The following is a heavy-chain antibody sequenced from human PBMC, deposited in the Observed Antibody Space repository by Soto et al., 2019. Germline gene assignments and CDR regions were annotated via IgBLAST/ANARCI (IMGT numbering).Heavy chain of an antibody. V-gene: IGHV1-3*01. CDR2: INAGNGNT. Sequence: ASVKVSCKASGYTFTSYAMHWVRQAPGQRLERMGWINAGNGNTKYSQKFQGRVTITRDTSASTAYMELSSLRSEDTAVYYCARGPLYYDFSSGWFDPWGQGTLVTVSS. CDR3: ARGPLYYDFSSGWFDP. CDR1: GYTFTSYA. J-gene: IGHJ5*02. D-gene: IGHD3-3*01.